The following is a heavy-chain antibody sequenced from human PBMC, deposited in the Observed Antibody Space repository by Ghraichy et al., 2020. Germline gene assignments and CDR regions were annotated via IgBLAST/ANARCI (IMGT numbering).Heavy chain of an antibody. Sequence: SETLSLTCTVSGGSISSSSYYWGWIRQPPGKGLEWIGSIYYSGSTYYNPSLKSRVTISVDTSKNQFSLKLSSVTAADTAVYYCNIAVAGTDGVRAFYLFDYWGQGTLVTVSS. V-gene: IGHV4-39*01. CDR3: NIAVAGTDGVRAFYLFDY. J-gene: IGHJ4*02. CDR1: GGSISSSSYY. CDR2: IYYSGST. D-gene: IGHD6-19*01.